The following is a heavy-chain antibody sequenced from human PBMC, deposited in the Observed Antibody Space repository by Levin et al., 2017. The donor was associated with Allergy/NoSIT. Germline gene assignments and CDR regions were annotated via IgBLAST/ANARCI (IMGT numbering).Heavy chain of an antibody. V-gene: IGHV4-39*01. J-gene: IGHJ4*02. D-gene: IGHD3-16*01. CDR3: ARDDPAFGH. CDR2: IYSNGSP. CDR1: GGSISSSSYY. Sequence: PGESLKISCTVSGGSISSSSYYWGWIRQPPGKGLEWIGSIYSNGSPYYNPSLKGRVTISVDTSKNQFSLKLNSVTAADTAVYYCARDDPAFGHWGQGTLVTVSS.